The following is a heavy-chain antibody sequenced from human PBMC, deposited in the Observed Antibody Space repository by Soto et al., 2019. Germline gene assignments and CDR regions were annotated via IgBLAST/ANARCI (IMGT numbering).Heavy chain of an antibody. CDR1: GGSISSGDYY. V-gene: IGHV4-30-4*01. Sequence: SETLSLTCTVSGGSISSGDYYWSWIRQPPGKGLEWIGYIYYSGSTYYNPSLKSRVTISVDTSKNQFSLKLSSVTAAETAVYYCARGASYYDSSGSLALNSLGYWGQGTPGTVPA. CDR2: IYYSGST. D-gene: IGHD3-22*01. CDR3: ARGASYYDSSGSLALNSLGY. J-gene: IGHJ4*02.